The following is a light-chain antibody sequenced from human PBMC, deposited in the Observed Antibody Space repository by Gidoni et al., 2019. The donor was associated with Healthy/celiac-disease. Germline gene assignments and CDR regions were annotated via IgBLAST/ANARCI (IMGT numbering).Light chain of an antibody. CDR2: GAS. J-gene: IGKJ3*01. Sequence: IVLTQSPGTLSLSPGESATLSCRASQSVSSSYLAWYQQKPGQAPRLLIYGASSRATGIPDRFSGSGSVTDFTLTISRLEPEDFAVYYCQQYGSSFXHXTKVDIK. CDR1: QSVSSSY. CDR3: QQYGSS. V-gene: IGKV3-20*01.